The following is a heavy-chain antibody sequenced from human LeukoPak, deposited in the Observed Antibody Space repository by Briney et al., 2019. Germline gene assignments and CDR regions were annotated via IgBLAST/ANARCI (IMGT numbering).Heavy chain of an antibody. Sequence: GGSLRLSCAASGFTFSSYEMNWVRQAPGKGLEWVSSISSSSSYIYYADSVKGRFTISRDNAKNSLYLQMNSLRAEDTAVYYCAKETDYGGNSGSGYWGQGTLVTVSS. CDR1: GFTFSSYE. CDR3: AKETDYGGNSGSGY. V-gene: IGHV3-21*04. J-gene: IGHJ4*02. D-gene: IGHD4-23*01. CDR2: ISSSSSYI.